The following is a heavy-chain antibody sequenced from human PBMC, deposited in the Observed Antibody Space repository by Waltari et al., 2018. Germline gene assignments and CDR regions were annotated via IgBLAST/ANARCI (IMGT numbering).Heavy chain of an antibody. Sequence: EVQLLESGGGLVQPGGSLSLSCAASGFSFSTHAMSWVRQAPGKGLEWVSAISGTGYTTHYADSVKGRFTISRDNSKGTLYLQMSSLRADDTALYFCAKSNSGWSPGDSWGQGTLVTVSS. J-gene: IGHJ4*02. V-gene: IGHV3-23*01. CDR2: ISGTGYTT. CDR3: AKSNSGWSPGDS. CDR1: GFSFSTHA. D-gene: IGHD6-19*01.